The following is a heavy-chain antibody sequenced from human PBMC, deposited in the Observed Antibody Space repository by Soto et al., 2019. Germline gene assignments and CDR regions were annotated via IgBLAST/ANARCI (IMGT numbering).Heavy chain of an antibody. CDR2: ISSNGGST. CDR1: GFTFSSYA. Sequence: EVQLVESGGGLVQPGGSLRLSCAASGFTFSSYAMHWVRQAPGKGLEYVSAISSNGGSTYYANSVKGRFTISRDNSKNTLYLQMGSLRAEDMAVYYCARVGRHAIVDVWGKVTTVTVSS. CDR3: ARVGRHAIVDV. V-gene: IGHV3-64*01. D-gene: IGHD3-10*01. J-gene: IGHJ6*04.